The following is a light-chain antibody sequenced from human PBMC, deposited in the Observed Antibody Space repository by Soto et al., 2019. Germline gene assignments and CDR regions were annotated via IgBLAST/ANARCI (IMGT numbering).Light chain of an antibody. CDR2: STN. J-gene: IGLJ3*02. CDR1: SGSVSPSHY. Sequence: QTVVTQDPSFSVSPGGTVTLTCDLSSGSVSPSHYPSWYQQTPGQAPRTLIYSTNTRSSGVPDRFSGSILGNKAALTITGAQADDESDYYCVLYMGSGIWVFGGGTKLTVL. V-gene: IGLV8-61*01. CDR3: VLYMGSGIWV.